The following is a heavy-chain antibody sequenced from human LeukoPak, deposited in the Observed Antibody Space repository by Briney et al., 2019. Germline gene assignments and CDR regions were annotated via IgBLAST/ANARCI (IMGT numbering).Heavy chain of an antibody. J-gene: IGHJ4*02. Sequence: SETLSLTCAVYGGSFSGYYWSWIRQPPGKGLEWIGEINHSGSTNYNPSLKSRVTISVDTSKNQFSLKLSSVTAADTAVYYCARESYGSGSYRYWGQGTLVTVSS. V-gene: IGHV4-34*01. CDR1: GGSFSGYY. CDR2: INHSGST. D-gene: IGHD3-10*01. CDR3: ARESYGSGSYRY.